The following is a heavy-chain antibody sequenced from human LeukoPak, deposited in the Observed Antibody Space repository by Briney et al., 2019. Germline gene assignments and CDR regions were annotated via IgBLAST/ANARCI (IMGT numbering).Heavy chain of an antibody. V-gene: IGHV1-8*03. CDR2: MNTNSGNT. CDR3: ARIYCTNGVCHRYYFDY. CDR1: GYTFTSYD. J-gene: IGHJ4*02. D-gene: IGHD2-8*01. Sequence: ASVKVSCKASGYTFTSYDINWVRQATGQGLEWVGCMNTNSGNTGYAQKFQGRVTITRNTSISTAYMELSSLRSEDTAVYYCARIYCTNGVCHRYYFDYWGQGTLVTVSS.